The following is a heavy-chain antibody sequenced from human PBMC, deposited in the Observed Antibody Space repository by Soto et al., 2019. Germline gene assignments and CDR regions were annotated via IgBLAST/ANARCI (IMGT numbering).Heavy chain of an antibody. Sequence: GGSLRLSCAASGFTFSNAWMNWVRQAPGKGLEWVGRIKSKTDGGTTDYAAPVKGRFTISRDDSKNTLYLQMNSLKTEDTAVYYCTTATPSTVTTWGTRYYYGMDVWGQGTTVTVSS. CDR2: IKSKTDGGTT. CDR1: GFTFSNAW. J-gene: IGHJ6*02. D-gene: IGHD4-17*01. CDR3: TTATPSTVTTWGTRYYYGMDV. V-gene: IGHV3-15*07.